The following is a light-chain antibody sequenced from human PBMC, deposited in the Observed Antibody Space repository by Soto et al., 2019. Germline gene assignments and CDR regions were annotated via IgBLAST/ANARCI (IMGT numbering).Light chain of an antibody. CDR2: GAS. CDR3: QQYGTSFWT. CDR1: QSVSSSY. Sequence: EIVLTQSPGTLSLSPGERATLSCRTSQSVSSSYLAWYQQKPGQAPRLLIYGASTRATGIPDRFSGSGSGTDFTLTISRLXPEDFAVYYCQQYGTSFWTFGQGTKVEIK. V-gene: IGKV3-20*01. J-gene: IGKJ1*01.